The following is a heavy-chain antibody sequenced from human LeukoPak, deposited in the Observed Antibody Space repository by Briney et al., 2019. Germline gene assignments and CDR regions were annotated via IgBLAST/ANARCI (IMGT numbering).Heavy chain of an antibody. CDR1: GYTFTSYG. J-gene: IGHJ2*01. V-gene: IGHV1-18*01. D-gene: IGHD3-22*01. Sequence: ASVKVSCKASGYTFTSYGISWVRQAPGQGLEWMGWISAYNGNTNYAQKLQGRVTMTTDTSTSTAYMELRSLRSGDTAVYYCARSSSGYYYGYFDLWGRGTLVTVSS. CDR2: ISAYNGNT. CDR3: ARSSSGYYYGYFDL.